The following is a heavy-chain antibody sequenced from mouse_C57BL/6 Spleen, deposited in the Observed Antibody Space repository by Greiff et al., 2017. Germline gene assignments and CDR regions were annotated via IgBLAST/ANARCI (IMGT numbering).Heavy chain of an antibody. J-gene: IGHJ4*01. CDR3: ARKDYYGRSYRAMDY. V-gene: IGHV1-19*01. CDR1: GYTFTDYY. D-gene: IGHD1-1*01. CDR2: INPYNGGT. Sequence: VQLQQSGPVLVKPGASVKMSCKASGYTFTDYYMNWVKQSHGKSLEWIGVINPYNGGTSYNQKFKGKATLTVDKSYSTAYMELNSLTSEDSADYYCARKDYYGRSYRAMDYWGQGTSVTVSS.